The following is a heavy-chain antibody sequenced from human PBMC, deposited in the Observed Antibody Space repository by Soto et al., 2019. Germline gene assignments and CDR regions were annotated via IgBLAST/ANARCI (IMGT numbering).Heavy chain of an antibody. CDR3: ARDGYSSSCYRVRGMDV. D-gene: IGHD6-13*01. Sequence: QVQLVESGGGVVQPGRSLRLSCAASGFTFSSYGMHWVRQAPGKGLEWVAVIWYEGSNKYDAESVKGRFTISRDNSKTTRYLHMNSLRAEDTAVYYCARDGYSSSCYRVRGMDVWGKGTTVTVSA. CDR1: GFTFSSYG. J-gene: IGHJ6*04. CDR2: IWYEGSNK. V-gene: IGHV3-33*01.